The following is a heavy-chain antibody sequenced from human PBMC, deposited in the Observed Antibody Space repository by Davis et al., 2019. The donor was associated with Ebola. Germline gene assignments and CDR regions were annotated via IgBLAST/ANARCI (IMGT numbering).Heavy chain of an antibody. CDR3: ARGSFGDYMFDH. V-gene: IGHV1-18*01. Sequence: AASVKVSCKASGYTFTRYGISWVRQAPGQGLEWMAWISAYNGHTNYAQKFQGRVTLTTDTSTSTAYMDVRSLRSDDSAVYYCARGSFGDYMFDHWGQGSLVTVSS. CDR1: GYTFTRYG. J-gene: IGHJ4*02. D-gene: IGHD4-17*01. CDR2: ISAYNGHT.